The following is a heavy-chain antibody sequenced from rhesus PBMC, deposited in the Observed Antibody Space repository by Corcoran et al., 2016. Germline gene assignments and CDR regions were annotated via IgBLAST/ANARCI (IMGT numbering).Heavy chain of an antibody. J-gene: IGHJ4*01. D-gene: IGHD6-31*01. CDR2: IDGSGGST. CDR3: ARPPVYSSGTYYFDD. V-gene: IGHV4-93*02. CDR1: GGSISSSSW. Sequence: QAPLQESVPALVKPSETLSLTCAVSGGSISSSSWWSWPRPSPGLALELIGGIDGSGGSTENNPSIKSRVTISIDTYKNQFSLKLSSVTAADTAVYYWARPPVYSSGTYYFDDWGQGVLVTVSS.